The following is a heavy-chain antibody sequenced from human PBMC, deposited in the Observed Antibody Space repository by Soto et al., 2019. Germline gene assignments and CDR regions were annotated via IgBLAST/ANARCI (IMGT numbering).Heavy chain of an antibody. J-gene: IGHJ4*02. CDR2: IYYSGST. CDR3: ARDHSGSYYRYCDY. CDR1: GGYVSSGSYY. Sequence: PSETMSLTCTVSGGYVSSGSYYWSWIPKPPGKGLEWIGYIYYSGSTNYNPSLKSRVTISVDASKNQFSLKLRSVTAPDTAVYYCARDHSGSYYRYCDYWGQGTLVTSPQ. V-gene: IGHV4-61*01. D-gene: IGHD1-26*01.